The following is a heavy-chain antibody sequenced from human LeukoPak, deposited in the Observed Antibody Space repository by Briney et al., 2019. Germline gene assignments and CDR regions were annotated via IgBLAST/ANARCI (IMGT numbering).Heavy chain of an antibody. CDR1: GFTFSSYE. J-gene: IGHJ4*02. D-gene: IGHD5-18*01. CDR2: ISGGGSSL. Sequence: GGSLRLSCAASGFTFSSYEMNWVRQAPGKGLEWVSYISGGGSSLNYADSVKGRFAISRDNAKNSLYLQMNSPRAEDTAVYYCASVGYSYGFGFGYWGQGTLVTVSS. V-gene: IGHV3-48*03. CDR3: ASVGYSYGFGFGY.